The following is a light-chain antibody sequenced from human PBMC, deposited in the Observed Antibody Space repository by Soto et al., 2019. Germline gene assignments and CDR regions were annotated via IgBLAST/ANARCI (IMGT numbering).Light chain of an antibody. CDR3: LTYNSGLWT. J-gene: IGKJ1*01. CDR1: RDITNH. Sequence: DIQMTQSPSSLSASVGDRVTFTCRASRDITNHLAWYQQKPGKVPKLLIYAASTLQSGVPSRFSGSGSGTDFTLNIGSLQPEDVATYFCLTYNSGLWTFGQGTKVEIK. CDR2: AAS. V-gene: IGKV1-27*01.